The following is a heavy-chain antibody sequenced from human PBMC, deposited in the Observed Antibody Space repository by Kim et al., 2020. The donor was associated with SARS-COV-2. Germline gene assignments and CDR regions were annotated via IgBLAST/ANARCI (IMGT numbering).Heavy chain of an antibody. CDR2: IRGDGIPT. D-gene: IGHD3-10*02. CDR3: ARGMFKTGFDV. Sequence: GGSLRLSCAASGFTLRSYWINWVRQAPGKGLEWVSRIRGDGIPTHSADSVKGRFTGSRENNDNTVYLKMNSPTADETTVYYCARGMFKTGFDVWGQGTTVTVSS. V-gene: IGHV3-74*01. CDR1: GFTLRSYW. J-gene: IGHJ6*02.